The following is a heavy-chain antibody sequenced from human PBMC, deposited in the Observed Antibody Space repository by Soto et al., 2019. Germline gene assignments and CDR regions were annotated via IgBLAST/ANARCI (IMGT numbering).Heavy chain of an antibody. CDR2: ISGSGGST. Sequence: EVQLLESGGGLVQPGGSLRLSCAASGFTFSSYAMSWVRQAPGKGLEWVSAISGSGGSTYYADYVKGRFTISRDNSKNTLYLQMNSMRAEDTAVYYCAKPFGVVGYYGMDVWGQGTTVTVSS. CDR3: AKPFGVVGYYGMDV. J-gene: IGHJ6*02. D-gene: IGHD3-3*01. V-gene: IGHV3-23*01. CDR1: GFTFSSYA.